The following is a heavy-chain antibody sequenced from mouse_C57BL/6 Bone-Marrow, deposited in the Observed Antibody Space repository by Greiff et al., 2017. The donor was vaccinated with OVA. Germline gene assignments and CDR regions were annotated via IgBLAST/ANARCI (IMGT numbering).Heavy chain of an antibody. D-gene: IGHD2-3*01. CDR2: ISDGGSYT. J-gene: IGHJ2*01. CDR1: GFTFSSYA. Sequence: EVHLVESGGGLVKPGGSLKLSCAASGFTFSSYAMSWVRQTPEKRLEWVATISDGGSYTYYPDNVKGRFTISRDNAKNNLYLQMSHLKSEDTAMYYCARGYDGYYIFFDYWGQGTTLTVSS. V-gene: IGHV5-4*01. CDR3: ARGYDGYYIFFDY.